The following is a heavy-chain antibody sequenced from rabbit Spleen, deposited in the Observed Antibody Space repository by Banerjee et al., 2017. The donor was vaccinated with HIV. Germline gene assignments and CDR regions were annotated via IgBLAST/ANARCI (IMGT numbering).Heavy chain of an antibody. CDR1: GFSFSSSDY. V-gene: IGHV1S40*01. CDR2: IAGSSGST. D-gene: IGHD1-1*01. Sequence: QSLEESGGDLVKPGGTLTLTCKASGFSFSSSDYICWVRQAPGKGLEWISCIAGSSGSTYYASWAKGRFTISKTSSTTVTLQMTGLTAADTATYFCARSGDYTGGGANYAFVFGLWGQGTLVTVS. CDR3: ARSGDYTGGGANYAFVFGL. J-gene: IGHJ3*01.